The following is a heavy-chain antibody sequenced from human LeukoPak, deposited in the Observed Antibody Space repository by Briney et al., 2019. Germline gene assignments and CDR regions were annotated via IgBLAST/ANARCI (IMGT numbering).Heavy chain of an antibody. CDR2: IYNSGST. CDR3: ARSGNSWYFDL. V-gene: IGHV4-4*02. J-gene: IGHJ2*01. Sequence: PSGTLSLTCAASGGSISSNNWWSWVRQTPGKGLEWIGEIYNSGSTNYNPSLKSRVTISVDKSKNQFSLRLSSVTAADTAVYYCARSGNSWYFDLWGRGTLVTLSS. D-gene: IGHD4-23*01. CDR1: GGSISSNNW.